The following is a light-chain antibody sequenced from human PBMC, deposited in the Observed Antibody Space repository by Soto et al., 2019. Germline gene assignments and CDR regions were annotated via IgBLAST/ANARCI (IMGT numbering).Light chain of an antibody. Sequence: DIQMTQSPSSLSASIGDRVTITCRASQSISSALNRYQHKPGKAPNLLIRAASSLQSGVPSRFSGSRSGPDFTLTISSLQPEDFATYYCQQSYSSPPTFGQGTKVDIK. CDR2: AAS. CDR3: QQSYSSPPT. V-gene: IGKV1-39*01. CDR1: QSISSA. J-gene: IGKJ1*01.